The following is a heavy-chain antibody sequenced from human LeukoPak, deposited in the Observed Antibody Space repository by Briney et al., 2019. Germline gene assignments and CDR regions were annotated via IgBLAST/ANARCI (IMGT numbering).Heavy chain of an antibody. CDR3: AILCSGGFCYVDY. D-gene: IGHD2-15*01. J-gene: IGHJ4*02. Sequence: GASVKVSCKASGGTFPNYDISWVRQAPGQGLEWMGRFVPSVDVANYSPKFRGRVTITADKSTTTVFMELSSLRSEDTAVYCAILCSGGFCYVDYWGQGILVTVSS. CDR1: GGTFPNYD. CDR2: FVPSVDVA. V-gene: IGHV1-69*04.